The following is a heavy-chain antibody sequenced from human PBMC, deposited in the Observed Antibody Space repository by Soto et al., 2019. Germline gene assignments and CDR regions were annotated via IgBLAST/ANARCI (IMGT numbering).Heavy chain of an antibody. Sequence: GGSLRLSCAASGFTFSSYAMSWVRQAPGKGLEWVSAISGSGGSTYYADPVKGRFTISRDNSKNTLYLQMNSLRAEDTAVYYCAKVYEISSSSSNFDYWGQGTLVTVSS. D-gene: IGHD6-6*01. CDR2: ISGSGGST. CDR3: AKVYEISSSSSNFDY. CDR1: GFTFSSYA. J-gene: IGHJ4*02. V-gene: IGHV3-23*01.